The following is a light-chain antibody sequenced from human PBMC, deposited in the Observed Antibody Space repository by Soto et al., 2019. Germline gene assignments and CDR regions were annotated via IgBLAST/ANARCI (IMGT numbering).Light chain of an antibody. J-gene: IGKJ3*01. CDR2: CAS. CDR3: QHYNNWPFS. V-gene: IGKV3-15*01. CDR1: QSVSSY. Sequence: EIVMTQSPSILSVSPGDSATLSCRASQSVSSYVAWYQQKPGKAPRLFSYCASPRATVVPARFSGSGAATEFNLTSSSLQSDDFAVYHCQHYNNWPFSFGPGTNVEIK.